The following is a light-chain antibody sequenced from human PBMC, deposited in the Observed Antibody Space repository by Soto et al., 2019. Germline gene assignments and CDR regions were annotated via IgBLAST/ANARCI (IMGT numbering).Light chain of an antibody. CDR2: GSS. Sequence: EIVLTQSPGTLSLSPGERATLSCRASQSVSSNYLAWYQQKAGQAPRLLIYGSSSRATGIPDRFSGSGSGTDFTLAISRLEPEDFATYYCQQSSSTPQTFGGGTRVEIK. V-gene: IGKV3-20*01. CDR3: QQSSSTPQT. CDR1: QSVSSNY. J-gene: IGKJ4*01.